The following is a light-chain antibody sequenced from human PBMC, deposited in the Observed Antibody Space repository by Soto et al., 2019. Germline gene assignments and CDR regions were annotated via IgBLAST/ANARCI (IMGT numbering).Light chain of an antibody. V-gene: IGLV2-14*03. CDR1: SSDVGGYSY. CDR2: DVS. Sequence: QSVLTQPASVSGSPGQSISISCTGTSSDVGGYSYVSWYQQHPGRAPKLMIYDVSNRPSGISNRFSASKPGNTASLTISGLQAEDEAEYYCSSYASSTTFVFGTGTKVTVL. J-gene: IGLJ1*01. CDR3: SSYASSTTFV.